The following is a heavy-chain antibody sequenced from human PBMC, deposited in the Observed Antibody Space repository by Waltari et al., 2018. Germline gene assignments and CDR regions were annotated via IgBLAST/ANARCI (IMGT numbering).Heavy chain of an antibody. D-gene: IGHD6-6*01. Sequence: EVQLGGSGGGWIKPGGYLRLWGAACGVTINTYSMDWVRQAPGTGLELISFVTPRGDPIYYADSGKALFTISRDNAQISLFLQRTSLRAGDTAVYYSARGYYSNSFDYWGQGTLVTFSS. J-gene: IGHJ4*02. CDR1: GVTINTYS. CDR2: VTPRGDPI. V-gene: IGHV3-48*04. CDR3: ARGYYSNSFDY.